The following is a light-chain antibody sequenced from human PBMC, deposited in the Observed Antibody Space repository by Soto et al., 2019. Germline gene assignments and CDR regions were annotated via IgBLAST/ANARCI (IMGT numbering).Light chain of an antibody. CDR1: QSISSW. J-gene: IGKJ4*01. Sequence: DIQMTQSPSTLSASVGDRVTITCRASQSISSWLAWYQQKPGNAPKLLIYDASRLDSGVPSRFSGSGSGTEFTLTIGSLQTDDFATYYCQQYNSYSPALTFGGGTKVEIK. V-gene: IGKV1-5*01. CDR2: DAS. CDR3: QQYNSYSPALT.